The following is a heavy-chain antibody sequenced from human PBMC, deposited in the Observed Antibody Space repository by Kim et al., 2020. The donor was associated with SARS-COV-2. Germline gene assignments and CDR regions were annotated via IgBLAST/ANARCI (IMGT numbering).Heavy chain of an antibody. CDR3: AKEARTDYGSTLDY. Sequence: GGSLRLSCSASGFTFSTYAMTWVRQAPGKGLEWVSGISGRDGRTYHADSVKGRFTISRDNSKNTLYLQMDSLRAEDTAVYYCAKEARTDYGSTLDYWGQGTMVTVSS. CDR1: GFTFSTYA. V-gene: IGHV3-23*01. CDR2: ISGRDGRT. D-gene: IGHD4-17*01. J-gene: IGHJ4*02.